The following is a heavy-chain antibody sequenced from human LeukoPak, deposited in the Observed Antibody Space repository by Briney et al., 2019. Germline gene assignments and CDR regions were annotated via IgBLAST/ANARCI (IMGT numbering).Heavy chain of an antibody. Sequence: ASVKVSCKASGGTLSSYAISWVRQAPGQGLEWMGGIIPIFGTANYAQKFQGRVTITADESTSTAYMELSSLRSEDTAVYYCARGYDFWSDYWGQGTLVTVSS. D-gene: IGHD3-3*01. J-gene: IGHJ4*02. CDR1: GGTLSSYA. CDR2: IIPIFGTA. CDR3: ARGYDFWSDY. V-gene: IGHV1-69*01.